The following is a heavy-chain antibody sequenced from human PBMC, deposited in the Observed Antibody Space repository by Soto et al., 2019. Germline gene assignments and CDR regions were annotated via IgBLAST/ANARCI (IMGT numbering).Heavy chain of an antibody. Sequence: QVQLVQSGPEVKKPGSSVKVSCTASGGTLTSYPINWVRQAPGQGLEWMGRIIPLVEMANYAQKFQGRITITANTSTSAPYMELSSLRSEDTAVYYCARGDTSFDIWGRGTLITVSS. D-gene: IGHD3-10*01. J-gene: IGHJ2*01. CDR1: GGTLTSYP. V-gene: IGHV1-69*02. CDR3: ARGDTSFDI. CDR2: IIPLVEMA.